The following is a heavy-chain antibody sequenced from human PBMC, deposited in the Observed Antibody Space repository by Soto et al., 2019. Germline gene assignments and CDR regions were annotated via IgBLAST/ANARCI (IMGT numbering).Heavy chain of an antibody. J-gene: IGHJ4*02. CDR3: ARVEYFGYCSGGSCLPDY. CDR2: ISAYNGNT. D-gene: IGHD2-15*01. V-gene: IGHV1-18*01. CDR1: GYTFTSYG. Sequence: QVQLVQSGAEVKKPGASVKVSCKASGYTFTSYGISWVRQAPGQGLEWMGWISAYNGNTNYAQKLQGRVTMTTDTATSTAYMELRSLRSDDTAVYYCARVEYFGYCSGGSCLPDYWGQGTLVTVSS.